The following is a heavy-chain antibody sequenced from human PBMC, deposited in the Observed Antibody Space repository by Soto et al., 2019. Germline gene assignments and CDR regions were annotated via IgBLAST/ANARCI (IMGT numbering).Heavy chain of an antibody. CDR1: GFTFSSYS. Sequence: GSLRPSCAAPGFTFSSYSMNWVRQAPGKGLEWVSTSSSTSAYKYYTDALSGRFTSSRDNAKNSLHLQMNSLRAEDTAVYYCTRDASRESSARGWFDPWGPGTLVTVSS. V-gene: IGHV3-21*01. CDR3: TRDASRESSARGWFDP. CDR2: SSSTSAYK. J-gene: IGHJ5*02. D-gene: IGHD6-25*01.